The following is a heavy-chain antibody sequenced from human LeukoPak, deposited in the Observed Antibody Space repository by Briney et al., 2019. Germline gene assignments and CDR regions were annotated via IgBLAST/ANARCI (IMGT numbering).Heavy chain of an antibody. V-gene: IGHV4-59*01. CDR3: ARAPITIFDYGMDV. D-gene: IGHD3-3*01. CDR1: GGSISTYY. J-gene: IGHJ6*02. CDR2: IYYSGST. Sequence: SETLSLTCTVTGGSISTYYWSWLRPPPGKGLEWLGYIYYSGSTNYNPSLKSRVTISVDTSKNQFSLKLSSVTAADMAVYYCARAPITIFDYGMDVWGQGTTVTVSS.